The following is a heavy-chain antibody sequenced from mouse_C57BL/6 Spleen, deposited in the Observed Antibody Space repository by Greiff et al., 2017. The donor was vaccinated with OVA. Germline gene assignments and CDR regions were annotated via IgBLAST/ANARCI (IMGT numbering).Heavy chain of an antibody. CDR2: ISSGSSTI. D-gene: IGHD2-4*01. CDR3: ARIYDYDDGGYFDY. J-gene: IGHJ2*01. CDR1: GFTFSDYG. V-gene: IGHV5-17*01. Sequence: EVQLQESGGGLVKPGGSLKLSCAASGFTFSDYGMHWVRQAPEKGLEWVAYISSGSSTIYYADTVKGRFTISRDNAKNTLFLQMTSLRSEDTAMYYCARIYDYDDGGYFDYWGQGTTLTVSS.